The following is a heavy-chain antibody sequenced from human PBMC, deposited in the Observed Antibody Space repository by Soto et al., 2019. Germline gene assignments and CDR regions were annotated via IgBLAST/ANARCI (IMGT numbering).Heavy chain of an antibody. J-gene: IGHJ4*02. Sequence: QVQLVESGGGVVQPGRSLRLSCVGSGFIFSNNGMHWVRQTPGKGLEWVAFMSYDGSDTYYADSVKGRFTISRDNAKNARCRHTSNLRAEDTAMYYCTIVRVADSALDHWGQGTLVTVSS. V-gene: IGHV3-30*03. CDR2: MSYDGSDT. CDR3: TIVRVADSALDH. D-gene: IGHD3-10*02. CDR1: GFIFSNNG.